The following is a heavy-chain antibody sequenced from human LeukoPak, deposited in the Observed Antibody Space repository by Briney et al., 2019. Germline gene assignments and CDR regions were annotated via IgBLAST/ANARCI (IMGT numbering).Heavy chain of an antibody. J-gene: IGHJ3*02. Sequence: SETLSLTCTVFGSISSFYWSWSRRPPGKGLEWIGYIYYSGSTNYNPSLKSRVTISVDTSKNQFSLKLSSVTAADTAFYYCARGLLDGYTHPAAFDIWGQGTMVTVSS. V-gene: IGHV4-59*01. CDR2: IYYSGST. CDR3: ARGLLDGYTHPAAFDI. CDR1: GSISSFY. D-gene: IGHD5-24*01.